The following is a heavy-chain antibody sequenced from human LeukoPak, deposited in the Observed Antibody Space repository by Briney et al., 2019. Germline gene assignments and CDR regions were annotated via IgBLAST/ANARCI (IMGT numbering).Heavy chain of an antibody. J-gene: IGHJ6*03. Sequence: SETLSLTCTVSGGSISRSSYYLGWIRQPPGKGLEWIGGIYYSGSTYYNPSLKSRVTISVDTSKNQFSLKLSSVTAADTAVYYCARGRRYCTNGVCYSPKRGYYYYMDVWGKGTTVTVSS. CDR1: GGSISRSSYY. D-gene: IGHD2-8*01. CDR3: ARGRRYCTNGVCYSPKRGYYYYMDV. CDR2: IYYSGST. V-gene: IGHV4-39*01.